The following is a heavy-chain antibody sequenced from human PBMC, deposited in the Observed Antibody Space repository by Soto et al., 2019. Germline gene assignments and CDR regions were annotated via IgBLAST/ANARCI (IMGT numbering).Heavy chain of an antibody. Sequence: GVLILSCAASGFTFSSYWMSWVRQAPGKGLEWVANIKQDGSEKYYVDSVKGRFTISRDNAKNSLYLQMNSLRAEDTAVYYCARDYSSSWYYFDYWGQGTLVTVSS. J-gene: IGHJ4*02. D-gene: IGHD6-13*01. CDR1: GFTFSSYW. CDR2: IKQDGSEK. V-gene: IGHV3-7*03. CDR3: ARDYSSSWYYFDY.